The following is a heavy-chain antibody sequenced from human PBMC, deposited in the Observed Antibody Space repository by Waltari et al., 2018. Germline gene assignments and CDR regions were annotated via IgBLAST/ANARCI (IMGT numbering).Heavy chain of an antibody. CDR2: SSAYNGNT. V-gene: IGHV1-18*01. D-gene: IGHD6-19*01. Sequence: QVQLVQSGAEVKKPGASVKVSCKASGYTFTSYGISWVRQAPGQGLEWMGWSSAYNGNTNYAPKLQGRVTMTTDTSTSTADMELRSLRSDDTAVYYCARDVQETGYSSGWYSPYNWFDPWGQGTLVTVSS. J-gene: IGHJ5*02. CDR1: GYTFTSYG. CDR3: ARDVQETGYSSGWYSPYNWFDP.